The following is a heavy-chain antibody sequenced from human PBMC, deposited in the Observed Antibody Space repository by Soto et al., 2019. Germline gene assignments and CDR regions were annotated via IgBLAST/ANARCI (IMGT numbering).Heavy chain of an antibody. CDR3: ARGYCTNGVCPNWFDP. V-gene: IGHV4-31*03. Sequence: PSETLSLTCTVSGGSISSGGYYWSWIRQHPWKGLEWIGYIYYSGSTYYNPSLKSRVTISVDTSKNQFSLKLSSVTAADTAVYYCARGYCTNGVCPNWFDPWGQGXLVTVYS. J-gene: IGHJ5*02. CDR2: IYYSGST. CDR1: GGSISSGGYY. D-gene: IGHD2-8*01.